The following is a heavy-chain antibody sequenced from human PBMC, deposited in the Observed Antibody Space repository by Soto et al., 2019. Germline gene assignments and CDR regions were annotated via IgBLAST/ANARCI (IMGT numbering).Heavy chain of an antibody. J-gene: IGHJ4*02. CDR3: ARVGHIAVVTASFDN. Sequence: QVQLVQSGAEVRKPGASVKVSCKPSGYTFNTYYLHWLRQAPGQALEWMGVIHPSGGGTTYAQKFLGSVTVTRVTSTTTLFMESSSLRSDDTSVYYCARVGHIAVVTASFDNWGQGTLVTVSS. V-gene: IGHV1-46*02. CDR2: IHPSGGGT. D-gene: IGHD2-21*02. CDR1: GYTFNTYY.